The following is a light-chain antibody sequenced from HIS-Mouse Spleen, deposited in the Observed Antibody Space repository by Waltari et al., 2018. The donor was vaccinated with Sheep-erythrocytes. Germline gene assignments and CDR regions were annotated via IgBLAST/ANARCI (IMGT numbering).Light chain of an antibody. CDR1: QSISSY. J-gene: IGKJ4*01. Sequence: DIQMTQSPSSLSASVGDRVTITCRARQSISSYLNWYPQKPGKAPKLRIYAASSLQSGVPSRFSGSGSGTDFTLTISSLQPEDFATYYCQQSYSTPPTFGGGTKVEIK. CDR3: QQSYSTPPT. V-gene: IGKV1-39*01. CDR2: AAS.